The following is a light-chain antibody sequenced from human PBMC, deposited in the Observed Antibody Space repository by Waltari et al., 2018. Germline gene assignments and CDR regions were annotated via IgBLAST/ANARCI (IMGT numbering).Light chain of an antibody. V-gene: IGKV2D-29*01. CDR1: QSLLHINGRTY. J-gene: IGKJ2*01. CDR2: EVS. CDR3: MQSVQAPYT. Sequence: DIVMTQTPLSLSVTPGQPASISCKSSQSLLHINGRTYLYWYLQKSSGQPPQLLIYEVSNRFSGVPDRFSGSGSGTDFTLKITRVEAEDVGVYYCMQSVQAPYTFGQGTKLDIK.